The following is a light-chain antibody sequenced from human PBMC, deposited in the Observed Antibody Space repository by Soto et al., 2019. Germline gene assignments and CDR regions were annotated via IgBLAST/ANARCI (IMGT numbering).Light chain of an antibody. Sequence: EIAFTQSPATLSLSPGERATLSCRASQSISRYLAWYQQKPGQAPRLLNYDASNRATGIPARFSGSGSGTDFTLTIRSLEPEDFAVYFCQQRGNWPSFGGGTKVDIK. CDR2: DAS. CDR3: QQRGNWPS. CDR1: QSISRY. J-gene: IGKJ4*01. V-gene: IGKV3-11*01.